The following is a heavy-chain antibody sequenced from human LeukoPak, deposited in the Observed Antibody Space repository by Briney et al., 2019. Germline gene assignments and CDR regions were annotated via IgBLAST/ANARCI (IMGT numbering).Heavy chain of an antibody. Sequence: GGSLRLSCTASGFTFRDYWMSWVRQAPGKGLECVAYIKEDGSDKNYVDSVKGRFTISRDNAKSSLYLQMNSLRVEDTAVYYCVRGTRSNSFWGQGTQVTVSS. D-gene: IGHD6-6*01. J-gene: IGHJ4*02. CDR2: IKEDGSDK. V-gene: IGHV3-7*01. CDR3: VRGTRSNSF. CDR1: GFTFRDYW.